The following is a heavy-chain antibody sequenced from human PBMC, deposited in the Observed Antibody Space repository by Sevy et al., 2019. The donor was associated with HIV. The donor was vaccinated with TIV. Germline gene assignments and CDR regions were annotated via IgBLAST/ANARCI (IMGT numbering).Heavy chain of an antibody. D-gene: IGHD2-15*01. Sequence: GGSLRLSCEVSGFTFSNYWMTWVRQAPGKGLEWVANIKEDGSDKYYGDSVKGRFSLSRDNAKNSLYLQMDSLRAEDTAVYYCVRDGLASATDFDYWGPGTLVTVSS. CDR1: GFTFSNYW. V-gene: IGHV3-7*01. CDR3: VRDGLASATDFDY. J-gene: IGHJ4*02. CDR2: IKEDGSDK.